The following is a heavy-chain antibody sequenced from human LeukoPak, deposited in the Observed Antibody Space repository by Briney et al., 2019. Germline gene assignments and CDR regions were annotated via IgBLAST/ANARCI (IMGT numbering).Heavy chain of an antibody. J-gene: IGHJ4*02. CDR3: AKVSGFKITFGGVID. D-gene: IGHD3-16*02. CDR1: GFTFSNYG. V-gene: IGHV3-30*18. Sequence: GGSLRLSCAASGFTFSNYGMHWVRQAPGKGLEWVAVISYNGSNKYCAESVKGRFPISRDNSKNTLYQQRNSLRAEDTAVFYCAKVSGFKITFGGVIDWGQGTPVTVSS. CDR2: ISYNGSNK.